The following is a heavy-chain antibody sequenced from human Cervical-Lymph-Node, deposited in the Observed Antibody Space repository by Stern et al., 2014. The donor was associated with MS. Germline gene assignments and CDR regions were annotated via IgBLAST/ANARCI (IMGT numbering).Heavy chain of an antibody. CDR2: ITSASSYL. Sequence: EVHLVESGGGLVKPGGSLRLSCAASGFPFSTESMNWVRQAPGQGLEWVSSITSASSYLYYADSVKGRFTISRDNAKNSLFLQMNSLRADDTAVYYCASSIFGVVSGADAWGQGTLVTVSS. CDR1: GFPFSTES. D-gene: IGHD3-3*02. CDR3: ASSIFGVVSGADA. V-gene: IGHV3-21*01. J-gene: IGHJ5*02.